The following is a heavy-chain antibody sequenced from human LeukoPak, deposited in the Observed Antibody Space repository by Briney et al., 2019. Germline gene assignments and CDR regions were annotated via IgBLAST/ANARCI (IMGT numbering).Heavy chain of an antibody. CDR3: ARDPTLDV. J-gene: IGHJ6*02. V-gene: IGHV3-7*03. Sequence: GGSLRLSCTASGFTFSNFWMGWVRQAPGKGLEWVANIKQDETEKFYLGSVKGRFTISRDNAKNSLYLQMNSLRVEDTALYYCARDPTLDVWGQGTAVTVSS. CDR2: IKQDETEK. CDR1: GFTFSNFW.